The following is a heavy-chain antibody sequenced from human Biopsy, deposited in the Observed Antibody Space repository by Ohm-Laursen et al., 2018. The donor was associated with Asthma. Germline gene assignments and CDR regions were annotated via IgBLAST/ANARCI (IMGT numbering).Heavy chain of an antibody. D-gene: IGHD3-10*01. CDR3: SGDTRGYYFDI. J-gene: IGHJ4*02. CDR2: ITFDGSTQ. V-gene: IGHV3-30-3*01. CDR1: GTHFGSYN. Sequence: SSLRLSCAASGTHFGSYNMHWARQAPGKGLEWVAVITFDGSTQHYGDSVKGRFTISRDNSKNMLFLQMNSLRAEDTAVYYCSGDTRGYYFDIWGQGTQVPVSS.